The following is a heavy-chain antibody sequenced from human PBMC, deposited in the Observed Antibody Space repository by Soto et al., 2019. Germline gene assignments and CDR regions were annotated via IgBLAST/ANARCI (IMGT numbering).Heavy chain of an antibody. V-gene: IGHV1-24*01. D-gene: IGHD6-6*01. CDR3: ATVAARSPHYYFDY. CDR2: FDPEDGET. J-gene: IGHJ4*02. CDR1: GYTLTELS. Sequence: GASVKVSCKVSGYTLTELSMHWVLQAPGKGLEWMGGFDPEDGETIYAQKFQGRVTMTEDTSTDTAYMELSSLRSEDTAVYYCATVAARSPHYYFDYWGQGTLVTVSS.